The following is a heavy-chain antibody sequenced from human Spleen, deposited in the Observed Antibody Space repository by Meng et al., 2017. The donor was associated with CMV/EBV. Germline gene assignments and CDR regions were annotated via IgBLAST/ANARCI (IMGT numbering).Heavy chain of an antibody. D-gene: IGHD1-26*01. CDR2: IYSGDST. J-gene: IGHJ4*02. V-gene: IGHV3-66*02. CDR1: GFTVSTNY. CDR3: ASGASSWGFLNY. Sequence: GESLKISCAASGFTVSTNYMTWVRQAPGKGLEWVSVIYSGDSTSYADSVKGRFTISRDNSKNTLYLQMNSLRPEDTAVYYCASGASSWGFLNYWGQGTLVTVSS.